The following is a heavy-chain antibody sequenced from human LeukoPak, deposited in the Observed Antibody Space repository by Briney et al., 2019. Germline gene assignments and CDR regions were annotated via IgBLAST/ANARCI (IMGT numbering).Heavy chain of an antibody. CDR2: IYYSGST. J-gene: IGHJ3*02. CDR1: GGSISSSGYY. V-gene: IGHV4-39*07. CDR3: ARGDYGGNSGAFDI. Sequence: SETLSLTCTVSGGSISSSGYYWGWIRQPPGKGLEWIGSIYYSGSTYYNPSLKSRVTISVDTSKNQFSLKLSSVTAADTAVYYCARGDYGGNSGAFDIWGQGTMVTVSS. D-gene: IGHD4-23*01.